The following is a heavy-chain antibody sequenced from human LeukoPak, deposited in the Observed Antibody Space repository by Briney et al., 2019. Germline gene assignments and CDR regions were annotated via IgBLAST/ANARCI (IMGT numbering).Heavy chain of an antibody. V-gene: IGHV4-59*08. Sequence: SETLSLTCSVSGRPMSSYYWRWLRQPPAKGVEGLGYIYYSGSTNCNPSLKSRVTISVVTSKSQYSLKLRSVTAADTAVYYCARYVRYCSSGSCYYSWFDPWGQGPRITVTS. CDR3: ARYVRYCSSGSCYYSWFDP. CDR2: IYYSGST. CDR1: GRPMSSYY. J-gene: IGHJ5*02. D-gene: IGHD2-15*01.